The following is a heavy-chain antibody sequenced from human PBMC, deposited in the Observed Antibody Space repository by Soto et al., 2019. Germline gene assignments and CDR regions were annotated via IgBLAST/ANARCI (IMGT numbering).Heavy chain of an antibody. CDR1: GGSISSSSYY. V-gene: IGHV4-39*01. J-gene: IGHJ5*02. D-gene: IGHD6-19*01. CDR3: ARPRESSGWPPMDWFDP. CDR2: IYYSGST. Sequence: QLQLQESGPGLVKPSETLSLTCTVSGGSISSSSYYWGWIRQPPGKGLEWIGSIYYSGSTYYNPSLKSRVTISVDTSKTQFSLKLSSVTAADTAVYYCARPRESSGWPPMDWFDPWGQGTLVTVSS.